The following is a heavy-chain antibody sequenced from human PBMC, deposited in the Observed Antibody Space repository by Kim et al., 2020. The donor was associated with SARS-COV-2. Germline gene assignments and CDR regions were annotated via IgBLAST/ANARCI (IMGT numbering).Heavy chain of an antibody. CDR3: ARLPITAAGTGAFDI. Sequence: SETLSLTCTVSGGSISGSSYYWDWIRQPPGKGLEWIGGIYYSGRTRYNPSLKSRVTISVDTSKNQFSLNLNSMTAADTAVYYCARLPITAAGTGAFDIWGQGTMVTVSS. CDR2: IYYSGRT. CDR1: GGSISGSSYY. V-gene: IGHV4-39*01. D-gene: IGHD6-13*01. J-gene: IGHJ3*02.